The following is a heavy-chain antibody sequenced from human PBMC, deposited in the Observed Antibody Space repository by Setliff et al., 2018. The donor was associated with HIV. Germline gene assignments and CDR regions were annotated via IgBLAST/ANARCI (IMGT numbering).Heavy chain of an antibody. Sequence: PSETLSLTCAVYGESFSDYSWNWIRQPPGKGLEWIGEINHSGSTNYNPSLKSRVTISVDTSKNQFSLKLSSVTAADTAVYYCARGRCSGGSCYGRYSYFYMDVWGKGTTVTVSS. CDR1: GESFSDYS. V-gene: IGHV4-34*01. CDR2: INHSGST. D-gene: IGHD2-15*01. CDR3: ARGRCSGGSCYGRYSYFYMDV. J-gene: IGHJ6*03.